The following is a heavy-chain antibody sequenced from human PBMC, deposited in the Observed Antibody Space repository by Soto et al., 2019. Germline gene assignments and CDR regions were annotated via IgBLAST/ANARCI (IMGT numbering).Heavy chain of an antibody. J-gene: IGHJ6*03. D-gene: IGHD1-7*01. CDR2: INHSGST. Sequence: ETLSLTCAVYGGSFSGYYWSWIRQPPGKGLEWIGEINHSGSTNYNPSLKSRVTISVDTSKNQFSLKLSSVTAADTAVYYCASIVITGTTSYYYYYMDVWGKGTTVTVSS. CDR1: GGSFSGYY. V-gene: IGHV4-34*01. CDR3: ASIVITGTTSYYYYYMDV.